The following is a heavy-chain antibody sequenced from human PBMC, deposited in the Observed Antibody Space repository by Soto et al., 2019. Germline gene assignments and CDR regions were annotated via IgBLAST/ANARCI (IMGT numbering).Heavy chain of an antibody. CDR3: ARSPRIAARPPYFDY. CDR1: GGSISNYY. D-gene: IGHD6-6*01. J-gene: IGHJ4*02. CDR2: IYYSGST. V-gene: IGHV4-59*12. Sequence: SETLSLTCTVSGGSISNYYWNWIRQPPGKGLEWIGYIYYSGSTYYNPSLKSRVTISVDTSKNQFSLKLSSVTAADTAVYYCARSPRIAARPPYFDYWGQGTLVTVSS.